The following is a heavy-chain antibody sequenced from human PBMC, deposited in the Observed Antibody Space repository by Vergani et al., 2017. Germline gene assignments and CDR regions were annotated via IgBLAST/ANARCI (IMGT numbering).Heavy chain of an antibody. D-gene: IGHD5-18*01. CDR3: ARRGYSYGYSSYYFDY. Sequence: VQLVESGGGVVQPGRSLRLSCAASGFTFSSYAMSWVRQAPGKGLEWVSAISGSGGSTYYADSVKGRFTISRDNSKNTLYLQMNSLRAEDTAVYYCARRGYSYGYSSYYFDYWGQGTLVTVSS. J-gene: IGHJ4*02. CDR2: ISGSGGST. V-gene: IGHV3-23*04. CDR1: GFTFSSYA.